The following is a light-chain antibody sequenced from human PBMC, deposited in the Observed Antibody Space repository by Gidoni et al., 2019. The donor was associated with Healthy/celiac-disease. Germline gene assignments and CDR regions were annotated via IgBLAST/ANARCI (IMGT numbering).Light chain of an antibody. J-gene: IGKJ4*01. CDR1: QSISSY. Sequence: IQMTQSPSSLSASVGDRVTITCRASQSISSYLNWYQQKPGKAPKLLIYAASSLQSGVPSRFSGSGSGTDFTLTISSLQPEDFVIYYCKQSYSTLFTFGGGTKVEIK. CDR2: AAS. V-gene: IGKV1-39*01. CDR3: KQSYSTLFT.